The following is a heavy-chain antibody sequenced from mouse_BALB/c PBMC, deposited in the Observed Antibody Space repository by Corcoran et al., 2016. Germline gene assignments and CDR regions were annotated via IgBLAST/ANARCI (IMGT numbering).Heavy chain of an antibody. V-gene: IGHV1-18*01. CDR3: ERDNSYFDY. CDR1: GYSFTGYT. J-gene: IGHJ2*01. Sequence: EVQLQQSGPELVKPGASMKISCKASGYSFTGYTMNWVKQSHGKNLEWIGLINPYNGCTSYNQKFKGKATLPVDKSPSPAYMELLSLTSEDSDVEGWERDNSYFDYWGQGTTLTVSS. CDR2: INPYNGCT. D-gene: IGHD1-3*01.